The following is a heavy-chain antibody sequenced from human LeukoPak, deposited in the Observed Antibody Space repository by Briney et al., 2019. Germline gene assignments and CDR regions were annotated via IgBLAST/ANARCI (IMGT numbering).Heavy chain of an antibody. J-gene: IGHJ4*02. CDR1: TSW. V-gene: IGHV3-7*04. CDR3: ARAQFDS. Sequence: TSWTQWARPADEKGREWVANIKEDGSEKHYVGPVKGRFTISRDNAKNSLYLQMNSLRAEDTAVYYCARAQFDSWGQGTLVTVSS. CDR2: IKEDGSEK.